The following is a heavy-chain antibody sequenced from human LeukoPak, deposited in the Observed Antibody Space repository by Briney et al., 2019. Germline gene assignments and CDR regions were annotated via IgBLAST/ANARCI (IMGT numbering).Heavy chain of an antibody. CDR3: ARGYGITIFGVVIILPSWFDP. CDR1: GGSISSSSYY. CDR2: IYYSGST. V-gene: IGHV4-39*07. Sequence: KSSETLSLTCTVSGGSISSSSYYWGWIRQPPRKGLEWIGSIYYSGSTYYNPSLKSRVTIPVDTSKNQFSLKLSSVTAADTAVYYCARGYGITIFGVVIILPSWFDPWGQGTLVTVSS. J-gene: IGHJ5*02. D-gene: IGHD3-3*01.